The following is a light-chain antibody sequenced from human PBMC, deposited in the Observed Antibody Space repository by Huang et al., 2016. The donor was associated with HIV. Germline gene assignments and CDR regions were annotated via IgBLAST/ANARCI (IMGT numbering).Light chain of an antibody. J-gene: IGKJ3*01. CDR1: QSLLHSDGYNY. Sequence: DLVMTQSPLSLPVTPGEPASISCRSSQSLLHSDGYNYLDWYLQKPGQSPQLLIYLGSNRATGVPDRFSGSGSGTDFTLKISSVEAEDVGVYYCIQTLQTPLTFGPGTKVDIK. CDR3: IQTLQTPLT. CDR2: LGS. V-gene: IGKV2-28*01.